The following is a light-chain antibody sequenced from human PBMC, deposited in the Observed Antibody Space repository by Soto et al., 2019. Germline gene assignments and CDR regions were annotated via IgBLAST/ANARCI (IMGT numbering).Light chain of an antibody. J-gene: IGLJ1*01. CDR3: AAWDDSSREV. V-gene: IGLV1-47*01. Sequence: QSVLTQPPSASGTPGQRVTISCPGSTSNIGSNYVYWYQQLPGSAPKLLIYINNQRPSGVPDRFSGSKSGTSASLAISGLRSEDEADYYCAAWDDSSREVFGTGTKVTVL. CDR1: TSNIGSNY. CDR2: INN.